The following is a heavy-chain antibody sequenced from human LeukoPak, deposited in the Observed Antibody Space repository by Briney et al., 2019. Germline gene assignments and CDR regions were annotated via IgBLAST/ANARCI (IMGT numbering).Heavy chain of an antibody. CDR2: ISAYNGNT. CDR3: ARSTYYDFWSGFSTQNAFDI. Sequence: ASVKVSCKASGYTFTSYGISWVRQAPGQGLEWMGWISAYNGNTNYAQKLQGRVTMTTDTSTSTAYMELRSLRSDDTAVYYCARSTYYDFWSGFSTQNAFDIWGQGTMVTVSS. J-gene: IGHJ3*02. CDR1: GYTFTSYG. D-gene: IGHD3-3*01. V-gene: IGHV1-18*01.